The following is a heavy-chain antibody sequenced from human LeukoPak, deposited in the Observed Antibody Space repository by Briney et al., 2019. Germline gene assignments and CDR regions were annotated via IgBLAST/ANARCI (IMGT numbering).Heavy chain of an antibody. CDR2: INPNSGGT. Sequence: ASVKVSCKASAYTFTGYYMHWVRQAPGQGLEWMGRINPNSGGTNYAQKFQGRVTMTRDTSISTAYMELSRLRSDDTAVYYCARDLSRGSSGWYGYWGQGTLVTVSS. CDR1: AYTFTGYY. D-gene: IGHD6-19*01. V-gene: IGHV1-2*06. J-gene: IGHJ4*02. CDR3: ARDLSRGSSGWYGY.